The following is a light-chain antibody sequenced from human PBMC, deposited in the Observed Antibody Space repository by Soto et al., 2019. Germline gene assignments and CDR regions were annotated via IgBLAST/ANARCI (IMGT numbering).Light chain of an antibody. J-gene: IGLJ2*01. Sequence: QSALTQPASVSGSPGQSITISCTGTSSDVGTYKLVSWYRQHPGKAPKLMIYEGSKRPSGVSNRFSGSTSANTASLTISGLQAEDEADYYCCSYAGSSTYVVFGGGTKLTVL. CDR2: EGS. CDR3: CSYAGSSTYVV. V-gene: IGLV2-23*01. CDR1: SSDVGTYKL.